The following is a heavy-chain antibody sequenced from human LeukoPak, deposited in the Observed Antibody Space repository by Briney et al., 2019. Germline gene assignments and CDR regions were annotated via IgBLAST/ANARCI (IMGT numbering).Heavy chain of an antibody. D-gene: IGHD5-24*01. V-gene: IGHV3-7*01. J-gene: IGHJ4*02. CDR3: ARDRGNDYNSYFFDY. CDR1: RFTFSTYW. Sequence: GGSLRLSCAASRFTFSTYWMSWVRQAPGKGLEWVANIKQDGREKYYVDSVKGRFTISRDNAKNSLYLQMNSLRAEDTAVYYCARDRGNDYNSYFFDYWGQGILVTVSS. CDR2: IKQDGREK.